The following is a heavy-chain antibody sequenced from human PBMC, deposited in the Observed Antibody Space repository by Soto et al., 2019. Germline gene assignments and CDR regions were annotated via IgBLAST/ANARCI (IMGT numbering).Heavy chain of an antibody. V-gene: IGHV3-21*01. J-gene: IGHJ3*02. CDR1: GFTFSSYS. Sequence: GGSLRLSCAASGFTFSSYSMNWVRQAPGKGLEWVSSISSSSSYIYYADSVKGRFTISRDNAKNSLYLQMNSLRAEDTAVYYCARGESAVGTSVIDAFDIWGKGTMVTVSS. CDR3: ARGESAVGTSVIDAFDI. D-gene: IGHD2-21*01. CDR2: ISSSSSYI.